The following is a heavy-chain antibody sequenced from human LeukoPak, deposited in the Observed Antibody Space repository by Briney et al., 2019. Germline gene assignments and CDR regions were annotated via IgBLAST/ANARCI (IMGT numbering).Heavy chain of an antibody. CDR3: ARNRGATGYYWVDY. J-gene: IGHJ4*02. D-gene: IGHD3-22*01. V-gene: IGHV3-23*01. Sequence: PGGSLRLSCAASGFTFSSYAMSWVRQAPGKGLEWVSAISGSGGSTYYADSVKGRFTISRDNSKNTLYLQMDSLRVEDTAVYYCARNRGATGYYWVDYWGQGTLVSVSS. CDR2: ISGSGGST. CDR1: GFTFSSYA.